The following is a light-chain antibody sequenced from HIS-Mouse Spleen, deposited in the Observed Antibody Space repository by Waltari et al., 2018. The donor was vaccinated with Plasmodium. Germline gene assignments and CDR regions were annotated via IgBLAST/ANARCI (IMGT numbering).Light chain of an antibody. Sequence: EIVMTQSPATLSVSPGERATLSCRASQSVSSNLAWYQQKPGQAPRLLSYGASTRATGITARFSGSGSGTEFTLTISSMQSEDFAVYYCQQYNNWPPWTFGQGTKVEIK. V-gene: IGKV3-15*01. CDR2: GAS. CDR1: QSVSSN. CDR3: QQYNNWPPWT. J-gene: IGKJ1*01.